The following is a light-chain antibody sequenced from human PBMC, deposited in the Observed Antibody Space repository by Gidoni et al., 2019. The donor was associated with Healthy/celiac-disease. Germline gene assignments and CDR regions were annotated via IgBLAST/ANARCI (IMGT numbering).Light chain of an antibody. Sequence: QSALTQPASVSGSPGQSITISCTGTSSDVGGYNYVSWYQQHPGKAPKLMIYEVSNRPSGVSTRFSGSKSGTTASLTISGLQAEDEADYYCSSYTSSTLYVFGTGTKVTVL. J-gene: IGLJ1*01. V-gene: IGLV2-14*01. CDR3: SSYTSSTLYV. CDR1: SSDVGGYNY. CDR2: EVS.